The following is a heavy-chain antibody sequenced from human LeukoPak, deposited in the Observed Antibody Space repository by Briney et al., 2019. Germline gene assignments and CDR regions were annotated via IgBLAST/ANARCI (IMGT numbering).Heavy chain of an antibody. CDR1: GFTFSSYA. CDR3: AKDRGVIINRWFDP. Sequence: PGGSLRLSCAASGFTFSSYAMSWVRQAPGKGLEWVSAISGSGGSTYYADSVKGRSTISRDNSKNTLYLQMNSLRAEDTAVYYCAKDRGVIINRWFDPWGQGTLVTVSS. CDR2: ISGSGGST. D-gene: IGHD3-10*01. J-gene: IGHJ5*02. V-gene: IGHV3-23*01.